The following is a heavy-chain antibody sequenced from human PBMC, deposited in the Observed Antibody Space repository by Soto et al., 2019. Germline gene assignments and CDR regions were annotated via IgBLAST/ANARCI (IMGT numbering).Heavy chain of an antibody. CDR2: ISGNGAVT. V-gene: IGHV3-23*01. CDR3: AKSSGGLATVGRRHAYY. Sequence: EVQLLESGGVLVQPGESLRLSCAASGFTFSSYAMSWVRQAPGKGLEWVSVISGNGAVTYYADSVKGRFTISRDNSKNTLYLQMNRLRADDTAVYYCAKSSGGLATVGRRHAYYWGQGTLVTVSS. J-gene: IGHJ4*02. CDR1: GFTFSSYA. D-gene: IGHD6-13*01.